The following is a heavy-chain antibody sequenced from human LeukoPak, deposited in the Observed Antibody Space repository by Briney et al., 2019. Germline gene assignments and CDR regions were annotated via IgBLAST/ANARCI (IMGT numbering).Heavy chain of an antibody. V-gene: IGHV1-46*01. J-gene: IGHJ5*02. CDR3: ARGQVLWLRFLNWFDP. D-gene: IGHD5-12*01. CDR1: GYTFTSYY. CDR2: INPSGGST. Sequence: ASVKVSCKASGYTFTSYYMHWVRQAPGQGLEWMGIINPSGGSTSYAQKFQGRVTRTRDTSTSTVYMELSSLRSEDTAVYYCARGQVLWLRFLNWFDPWGQGTLVTVSS.